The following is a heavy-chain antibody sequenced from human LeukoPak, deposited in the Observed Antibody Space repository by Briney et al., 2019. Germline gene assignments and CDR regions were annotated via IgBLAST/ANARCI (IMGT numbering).Heavy chain of an antibody. V-gene: IGHV3-7*01. D-gene: IGHD3-10*01. CDR3: ATYTQCFGAPGGTDY. CDR1: GFTFSDYW. CDR2: INKDGSEK. J-gene: IGHJ4*02. Sequence: GGSLRLSCAVSGFTFSDYWMRWVRQAPGKGLEWVASINKDGSEKQYVDSVKGRFTISRDNAKNSVYLQMTSLGAEDTAVYYCATYTQCFGAPGGTDYWGLGTLVTVSS.